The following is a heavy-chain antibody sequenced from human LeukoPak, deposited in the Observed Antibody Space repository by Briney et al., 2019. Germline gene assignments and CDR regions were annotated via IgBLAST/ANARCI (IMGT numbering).Heavy chain of an antibody. D-gene: IGHD3-10*01. V-gene: IGHV4-34*01. CDR2: INHSGST. CDR1: GGSFSGYS. CDR3: ARVGYYGSGSYRY. J-gene: IGHJ4*02. Sequence: PSETLSLTCAVYGGSFSGYSWSWIRQPPGKGLEWIGEINHSGSTNYNPSLKSRVTISVDTSKNQFSLKLSSVTAADTAVYYCARVGYYGSGSYRYWGQGTLVTVSS.